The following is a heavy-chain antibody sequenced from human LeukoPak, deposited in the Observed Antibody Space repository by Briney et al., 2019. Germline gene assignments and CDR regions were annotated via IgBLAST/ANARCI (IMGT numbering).Heavy chain of an antibody. CDR2: IIPILGIA. D-gene: IGHD3-22*01. J-gene: IGHJ4*02. CDR1: GGTFSSYA. Sequence: SVKVSCKASGGTFSSYAINWVRQAPGQGLEWMGRIIPILGIANYAQKFQGRVTITADKSTSTAYMELSSLRSEDTAVYYCAREGDSSGYFDYWGQGTLVTVSS. CDR3: AREGDSSGYFDY. V-gene: IGHV1-69*04.